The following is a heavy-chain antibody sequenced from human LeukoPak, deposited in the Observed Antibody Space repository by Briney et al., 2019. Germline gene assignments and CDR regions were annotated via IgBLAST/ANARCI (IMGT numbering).Heavy chain of an antibody. J-gene: IGHJ4*02. D-gene: IGHD6-19*01. CDR3: ARSSPGIAVAGSGY. Sequence: HPGGSLRLSCAASGFTSSSYWMHWVRQAPGKGLVWVSRINSDGSSTTYAVSVKGRFTISRDNAKNTLYLQMNSLRAEDTAVYYCARSSPGIAVAGSGYWGQGTLVTVSS. V-gene: IGHV3-74*01. CDR2: INSDGSST. CDR1: GFTSSSYW.